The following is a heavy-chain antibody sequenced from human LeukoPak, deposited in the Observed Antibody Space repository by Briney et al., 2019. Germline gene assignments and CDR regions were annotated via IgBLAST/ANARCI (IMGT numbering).Heavy chain of an antibody. Sequence: GGSLRLSCAASGFTFSSYGMNWVRQAPGKGLEWVALISYDGSNIYYADSVKGRFTISRDNSKNTLYLQMSSLRTEDTAVYYCARGHSSSWLRGDYWGQGTLVTVSS. V-gene: IGHV3-30*03. CDR3: ARGHSSSWLRGDY. CDR2: ISYDGSNI. D-gene: IGHD6-13*01. CDR1: GFTFSSYG. J-gene: IGHJ4*02.